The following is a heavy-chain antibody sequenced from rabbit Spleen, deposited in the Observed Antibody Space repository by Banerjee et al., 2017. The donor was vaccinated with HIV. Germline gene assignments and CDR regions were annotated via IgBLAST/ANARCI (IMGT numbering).Heavy chain of an antibody. V-gene: IGHV1S45*01. D-gene: IGHD1-1*01. CDR1: GVSLNDKAV. Sequence: QEQLEESGGGLVKPEGSLTLTCKASGVSLNDKAVMCWVRQAPGKGLEWIACINIVTGKSFYASWAKGRFTMSRTSSTTVTLQMTSLTAADTATYFCARDLVAVIGWNFNLWGPGTLVTVS. CDR2: INIVTGKS. J-gene: IGHJ4*01. CDR3: ARDLVAVIGWNFNL.